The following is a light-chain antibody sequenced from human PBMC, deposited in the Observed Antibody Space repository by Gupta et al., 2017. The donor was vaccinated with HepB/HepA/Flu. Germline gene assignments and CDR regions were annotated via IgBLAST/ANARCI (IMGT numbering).Light chain of an antibody. CDR1: QHIRNY. CDR2: DGS. Sequence: DIQMTQYPSSLSASVGDRVTITCRASQHIRNYLTWYQQKPGKAPQVLIYDGSNLERRVPSRFSGSGSETDFNLTIRSLQPEEVATYCCQQDDQLPFTFGQGTNVEIK. J-gene: IGKJ2*01. CDR3: QQDDQLPFT. V-gene: IGKV1-33*01.